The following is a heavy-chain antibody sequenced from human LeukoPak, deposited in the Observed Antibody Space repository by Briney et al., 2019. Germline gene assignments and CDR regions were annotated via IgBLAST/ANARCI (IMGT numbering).Heavy chain of an antibody. CDR3: ARHLGCRSSACPYDGFDI. CDR2: IYSSGIT. J-gene: IGHJ3*02. V-gene: IGHV4-39*01. D-gene: IGHD2-2*01. Sequence: PSETLSLTCTVSGASISSSTYYWGWIHQPPGKGLEWIGSIYSSGITSYNPSLKSRVTMSVDTSKNQFSLKLTSVTAADTAVYYCARHLGCRSSACPYDGFDIRGQGTMVTVSS. CDR1: GASISSSTYY.